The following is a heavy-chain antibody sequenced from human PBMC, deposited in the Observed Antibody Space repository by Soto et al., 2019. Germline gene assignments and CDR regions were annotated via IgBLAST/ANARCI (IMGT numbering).Heavy chain of an antibody. J-gene: IGHJ5*02. CDR2: IYYSGST. CDR3: ARYSYGSGNL. V-gene: IGHV4-39*01. Sequence: QLQLQGSGPGLVKPSETLSLTCTVSGGSISSSSYYWGWIRQPPGKGLEWIGSIYYSGSTYYNPSLKSRVTISVDTSKNQFSLKLSSVTAADTTVYYCARYSYGSGNLWGQGTLVTVSS. D-gene: IGHD3-10*01. CDR1: GGSISSSSYY.